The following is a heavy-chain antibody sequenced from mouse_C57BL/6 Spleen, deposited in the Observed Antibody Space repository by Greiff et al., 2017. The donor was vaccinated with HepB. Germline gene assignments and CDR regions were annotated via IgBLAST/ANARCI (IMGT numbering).Heavy chain of an antibody. CDR3: ANDYGGY. D-gene: IGHD2-4*01. CDR1: GYTFTSYW. CDR2: IDPSDSYT. V-gene: IGHV1-69*01. J-gene: IGHJ2*01. Sequence: QVQLQQPGAELVMPGASVKLSCKASGYTFTSYWMHWVKQRPGQGLEWIGEIDPSDSYTNYNQKFKGKSTLTLDKTSSTAYMQHSSLTSEDSAVYYCANDYGGYWGKGTTLTVSS.